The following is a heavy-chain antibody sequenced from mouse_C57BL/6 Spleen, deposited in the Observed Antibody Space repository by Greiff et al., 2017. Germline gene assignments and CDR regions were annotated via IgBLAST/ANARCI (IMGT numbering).Heavy chain of an antibody. Sequence: EVQRVESGGDLVKPGGSLKLSCAASGFTFSSYGMSWVRQTPDKRLEWVATISSGGSYTYYPDSVKGRFPISRDNAKNTLYLQMSSLKSEDTAMYYCAREGLLRYLDYWGQGTSRTVSS. CDR3: AREGLLRYLDY. CDR1: GFTFSSYG. J-gene: IGHJ2*02. D-gene: IGHD1-1*01. CDR2: ISSGGSYT. V-gene: IGHV5-6*01.